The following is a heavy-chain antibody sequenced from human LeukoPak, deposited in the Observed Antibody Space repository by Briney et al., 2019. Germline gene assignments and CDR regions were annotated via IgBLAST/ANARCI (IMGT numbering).Heavy chain of an antibody. Sequence: GGSLRLSCAASGFTVSSNYMSWVRQAPGKGLEWVSVIYSGGSTYYADSVKGRFTISSANSKNTLYLQMNSLRAEDTAVYYCARGYSSGKGNAFDIWGQGTMVTVSS. V-gene: IGHV3-53*01. D-gene: IGHD6-19*01. CDR3: ARGYSSGKGNAFDI. CDR2: IYSGGST. J-gene: IGHJ3*02. CDR1: GFTVSSNY.